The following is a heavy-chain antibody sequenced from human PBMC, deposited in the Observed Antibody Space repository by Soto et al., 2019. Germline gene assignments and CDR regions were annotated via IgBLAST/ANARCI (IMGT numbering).Heavy chain of an antibody. J-gene: IGHJ3*02. CDR3: AREGDIVLMVYAENTHDAFDI. D-gene: IGHD2-8*01. CDR2: ISAYNGNT. CDR1: GYTFTSYG. V-gene: IGHV1-18*01. Sequence: ALVKVSCKASGYTFTSYGISWVRQAPGQGLEWMGWISAYNGNTNYAQNFQGRVTMTTDTSTSTAYMELRSLRSDDTAVYYCAREGDIVLMVYAENTHDAFDIWGQGTMVTVSS.